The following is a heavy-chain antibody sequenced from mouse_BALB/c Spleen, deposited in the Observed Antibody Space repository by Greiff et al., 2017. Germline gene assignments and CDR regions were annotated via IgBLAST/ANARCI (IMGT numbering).Heavy chain of an antibody. D-gene: IGHD1-1*01. CDR2: ISSGGGST. J-gene: IGHJ4*01. CDR3: ARCLPYYYGSSPYAMDY. Sequence: EVKVVESGGGLVKPGGSLKLSCAASGFAFSSYDMSWVRQTPEKRLEWVAYISSGGGSTYYPDTVKGRFTISRDNAKNTLYLQMSSLKSEDTAMYYCARCLPYYYGSSPYAMDYWGQGTSVTVSS. CDR1: GFAFSSYD. V-gene: IGHV5-12-1*01.